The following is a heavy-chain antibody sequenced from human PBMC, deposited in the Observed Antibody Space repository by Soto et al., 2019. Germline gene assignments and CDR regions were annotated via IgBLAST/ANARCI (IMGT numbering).Heavy chain of an antibody. CDR3: ATPVQMPTIPPPGFDY. J-gene: IGHJ4*02. Sequence: GESLKISCRGSGYTFTDYWIVWVRQMPGKGLEWMGVIYPGDSDTKYSPSFQGQVTLSADKSISTAYLQSTSLKASHTAMYYSATPVQMPTIPPPGFDYWGQGTLVTVSS. CDR1: GYTFTDYW. CDR2: IYPGDSDT. V-gene: IGHV5-51*01. D-gene: IGHD1-1*01.